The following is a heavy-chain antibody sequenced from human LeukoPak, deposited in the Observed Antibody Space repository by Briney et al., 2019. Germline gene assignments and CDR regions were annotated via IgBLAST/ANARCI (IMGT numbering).Heavy chain of an antibody. J-gene: IGHJ3*02. CDR1: GFTFSSYS. CDR2: ISSSSSYI. D-gene: IGHD4-23*01. Sequence: GGSLRLSCAASGFTFSSYSMNWVRQAPGKGLEWVSSISSSSSYIYYADSVKGRFTISRDNAKNSLYLQMNSLRAEDTAVYYCARLGSPQGYGGNKAFDIWGHGTMVTVSS. CDR3: ARLGSPQGYGGNKAFDI. V-gene: IGHV3-21*01.